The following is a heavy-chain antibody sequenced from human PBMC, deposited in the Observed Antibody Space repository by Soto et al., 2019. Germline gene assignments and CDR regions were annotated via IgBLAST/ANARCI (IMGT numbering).Heavy chain of an antibody. J-gene: IGHJ4*02. D-gene: IGHD3-22*01. CDR2: IDPSDSYT. CDR3: GGQRGSSGVSLTD. Sequence: GESLKISCKGSGYSFTSYWISWVRQMPGKGLEWMGRIDPSDSYTNYSPSFQGHVTISADKSISTAYLQWSSLKASDTAMYYCGGQRGSSGVSLTDWGQGTLVTVCS. V-gene: IGHV5-10-1*01. CDR1: GYSFTSYW.